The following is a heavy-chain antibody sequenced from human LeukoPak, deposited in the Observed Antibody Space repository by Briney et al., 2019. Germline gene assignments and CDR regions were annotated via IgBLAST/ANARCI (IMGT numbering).Heavy chain of an antibody. CDR2: IFHSGST. Sequence: SETLSLTCTVSGGSISSYYWSWIRQPPGKGLEWIGSIFHSGSTYYNPSLKSRVTISVDTSKNQFSLKLRSVTAADTAVYYCARRATTDYYFDNWGQGTLVTVSS. CDR1: GGSISSYY. J-gene: IGHJ4*02. CDR3: ARRATTDYYFDN. D-gene: IGHD5-12*01. V-gene: IGHV4-59*08.